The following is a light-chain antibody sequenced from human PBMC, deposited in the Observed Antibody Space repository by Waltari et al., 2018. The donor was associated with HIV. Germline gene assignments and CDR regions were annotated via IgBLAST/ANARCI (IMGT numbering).Light chain of an antibody. CDR3: QQYRAYPLT. J-gene: IGKJ4*01. CDR1: QDVSNY. V-gene: IGKV1-16*02. CDR2: AAS. Sequence: IQLTQPPSSLSASVGARVPITCRASQDVSNYLAWFQQKPGEPPKSLIYAASSLQSGVPSKFSGSGSDTHFALTISSLQPEDFATYYCQQYRAYPLTFGGGTNVE.